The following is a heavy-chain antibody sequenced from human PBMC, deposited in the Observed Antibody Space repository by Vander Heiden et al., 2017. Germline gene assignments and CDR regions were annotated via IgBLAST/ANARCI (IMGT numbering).Heavy chain of an antibody. CDR1: GFTVSSNY. D-gene: IGHD1-26*01. CDR2: VYSGGST. CDR3: ARVIRWVLDY. V-gene: IGHV3-53*01. Sequence: EVQLVESGGGLTQPGGSLRLSCAASGFTVSSNYMSCVRQAPGKGLEWFSVVYSGGSTYYADSVKGRFTISRDNSKNTLYLQMNSLRAEDTAVYYCARVIRWVLDYWGQGTLVTVSS. J-gene: IGHJ4*02.